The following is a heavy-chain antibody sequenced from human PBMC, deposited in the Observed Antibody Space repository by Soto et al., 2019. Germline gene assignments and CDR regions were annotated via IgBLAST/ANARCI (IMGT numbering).Heavy chain of an antibody. V-gene: IGHV3-23*01. CDR1: GFTFSSYA. CDR3: ARGSRSSRLDTYIPAMLSDYYYYYGMDV. J-gene: IGHJ6*02. D-gene: IGHD5-18*01. CDR2: ISGSGGST. Sequence: PGGSLRLSCAASGFTFSSYAMSWVRQAPGKGLEWVSAISGSGGSTYYADSVKGRFTISRDNSKNTLYLQMNSLRAEDTAVYYCARGSRSSRLDTYIPAMLSDYYYYYGMDVRGQWTTVTVSS.